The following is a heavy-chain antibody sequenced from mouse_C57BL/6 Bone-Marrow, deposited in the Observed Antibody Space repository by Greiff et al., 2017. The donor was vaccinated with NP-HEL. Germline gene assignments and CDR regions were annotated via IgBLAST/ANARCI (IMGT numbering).Heavy chain of an antibody. CDR1: GYTFTSYG. D-gene: IGHD1-1*01. CDR2: IYPRSGNT. V-gene: IGHV1-81*01. J-gene: IGHJ4*01. Sequence: QVQLQQSGAELARPGASVKLSCKASGYTFTSYGISWVKQRPGQGLEWIGEIYPRSGNTYYNEKFKGKATLTADKSSSTAYMELRSLTSEDSAVYFCASLYGSIFYAMDCWGQGTSVTVSS. CDR3: ASLYGSIFYAMDC.